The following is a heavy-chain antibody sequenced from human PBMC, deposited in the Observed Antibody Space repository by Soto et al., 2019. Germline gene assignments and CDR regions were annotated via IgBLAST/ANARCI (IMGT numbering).Heavy chain of an antibody. D-gene: IGHD5-18*01. CDR3: AKDPRIQLWPCMDV. CDR1: GFTFSSYS. V-gene: IGHV3-30*18. J-gene: IGHJ6*02. Sequence: PGGSLRLSCAASGFTFSSYSMTWVRQAPGKGLEWVAVISYDGSNKYYADSVKGRFTISRDNSKNTLYLQMNSLRAEDTAVYYCAKDPRIQLWPCMDVWGQGTTVTVSS. CDR2: ISYDGSNK.